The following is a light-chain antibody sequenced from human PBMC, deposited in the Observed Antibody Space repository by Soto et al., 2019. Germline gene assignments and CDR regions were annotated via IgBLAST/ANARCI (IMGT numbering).Light chain of an antibody. V-gene: IGLV2-14*01. J-gene: IGLJ1*01. CDR1: ASDVGAYDY. CDR3: SLSTSSSTLV. CDR2: EVR. Sequence: QSVLTQPASVSGSPGQSITISCTGTASDVGAYDYVSWYQHHPGKPPKLLIFEVRDRPSGVSNRFSGSKSGNTASLTISGLQPEDEADYFCSLSTSSSTLVFGTVTKLTVL.